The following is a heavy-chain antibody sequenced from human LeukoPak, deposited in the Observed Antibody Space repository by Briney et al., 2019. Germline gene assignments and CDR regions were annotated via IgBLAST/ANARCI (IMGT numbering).Heavy chain of an antibody. CDR2: ISGSGGST. V-gene: IGHV3-23*01. J-gene: IGHJ6*02. CDR1: GFTFSSYA. Sequence: GGSLRLSCAASGFTFSSYAMSWVRQAPGKGLEWVSGISGSGGSTYYADSVKGRFTISRDNSKNTLYLQTNSLRAEDTAVYYCARYYYYYYGMDVWGQGTTVTVSS. CDR3: ARYYYYYYGMDV.